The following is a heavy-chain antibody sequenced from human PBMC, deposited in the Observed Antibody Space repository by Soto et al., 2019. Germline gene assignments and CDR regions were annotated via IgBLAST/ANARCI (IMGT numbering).Heavy chain of an antibody. J-gene: IGHJ4*02. CDR1: GFIFNGYP. D-gene: IGHD3-3*01. CDR3: ARSIAPKISRLIDI. Sequence: GGSLRLSCAASGFIFNGYPMHWVRQAPGKGLEWVGDISYGGINKHYADSVKGRFTISRDNARNTLYVEMDSLTTDDTGVYYCARSIAPKISRLIDIWGQGTLVTVSS. CDR2: ISYGGINK. V-gene: IGHV3-30-3*01.